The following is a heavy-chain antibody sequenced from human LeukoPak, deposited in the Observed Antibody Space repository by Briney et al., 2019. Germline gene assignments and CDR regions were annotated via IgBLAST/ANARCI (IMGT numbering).Heavy chain of an antibody. V-gene: IGHV3-23*01. D-gene: IGHD3-22*01. Sequence: PGGSLRLSCAASGFTFSSYAMSWVRQAPGKGLEWVSAISGSGGSTYYADSVKGRFTTSRDNSKNTLYLQMNSLRAEDTAVYYCAKAPLNYYDSSGSAFIDYWGQGTLVTVSS. J-gene: IGHJ4*02. CDR1: GFTFSSYA. CDR2: ISGSGGST. CDR3: AKAPLNYYDSSGSAFIDY.